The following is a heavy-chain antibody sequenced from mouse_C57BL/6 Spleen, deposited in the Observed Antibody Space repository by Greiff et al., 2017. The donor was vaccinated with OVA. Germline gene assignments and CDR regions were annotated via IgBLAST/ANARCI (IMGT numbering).Heavy chain of an antibody. V-gene: IGHV1-72*01. Sequence: QVQLQQPGAELVKPGASVKLSCKASGYTFTSYWMHWVKQRPGRGLEWIGRIDPNSGGTKYNEKFKSKATLTVDNPSSTAYMQRSSLTSEDAAVYYCARSQAKRENFDYWGQGTTLTVSS. CDR1: GYTFTSYW. CDR3: ARSQAKRENFDY. D-gene: IGHD3-2*02. J-gene: IGHJ2*01. CDR2: IDPNSGGT.